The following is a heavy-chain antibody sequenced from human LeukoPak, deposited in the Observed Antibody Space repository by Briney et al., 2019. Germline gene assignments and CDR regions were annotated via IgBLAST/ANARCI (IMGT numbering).Heavy chain of an antibody. CDR2: ISGSGGST. CDR1: GFTFSSYA. CDR3: AKDQTDCSSTSCYTFFDY. Sequence: GGSLRLSCAASGFTFSSYAMSWVRQAPGKGLEWVSAISGSGGSTYYADSVKGRFTISRDNSKNTLYLQMNSLRAEDTAVYYCAKDQTDCSSTSCYTFFDYWGQGTLVTVSS. V-gene: IGHV3-23*01. J-gene: IGHJ4*02. D-gene: IGHD2-2*02.